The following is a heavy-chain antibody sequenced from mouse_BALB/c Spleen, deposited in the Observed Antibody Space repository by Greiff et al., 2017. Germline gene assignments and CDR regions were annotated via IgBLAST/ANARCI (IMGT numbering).Heavy chain of an antibody. CDR3: ARDTLRGSFAY. Sequence: EVKLMESGGGLVQPGGSLRLSCATSGFTFTDYYMSWVRQPPGKALEWLGFIRNKANGYTTEYSASVKGRFTISRDNSQSILYLQMNTLRAEDSATYYCARDTLRGSFAYWGQGTLVTVSA. D-gene: IGHD1-2*01. CDR2: IRNKANGYTT. V-gene: IGHV7-3*02. CDR1: GFTFTDYY. J-gene: IGHJ3*01.